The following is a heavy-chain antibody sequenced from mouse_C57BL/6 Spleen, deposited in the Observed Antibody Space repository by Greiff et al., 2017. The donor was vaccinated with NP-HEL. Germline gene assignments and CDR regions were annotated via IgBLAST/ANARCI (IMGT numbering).Heavy chain of an antibody. CDR2: ISDGGSYT. CDR1: GFTFSSYA. Sequence: EVQLVESGGGLVKPGGSLKLSCAASGFTFSSYAMSWVRQTPDKRLEWVATISDGGSYTYYPDNVKGRFTISRDNAKNNLYLQMSHLKSEDTAMYYCARGYYYGSRGNWYFDVWGTGTTVTVSS. J-gene: IGHJ1*03. V-gene: IGHV5-4*01. CDR3: ARGYYYGSRGNWYFDV. D-gene: IGHD1-1*01.